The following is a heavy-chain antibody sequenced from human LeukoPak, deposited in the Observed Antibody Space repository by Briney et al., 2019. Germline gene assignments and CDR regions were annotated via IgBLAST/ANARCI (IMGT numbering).Heavy chain of an antibody. CDR1: GGSISSPTYY. CDR2: IYYGGST. CDR3: ARVLRVAAMPYYFDY. Sequence: PSETLSPTCTVSGGSISSPTYYWGWIRQPPGKGLEWIGSIYYGGSTYYNPSLTSRVTISVDTSKNQFSLKLNFVTAADTAVYYCARVLRVAAMPYYFDYWGQGTLVTVSS. V-gene: IGHV4-39*07. J-gene: IGHJ4*02. D-gene: IGHD2-2*01.